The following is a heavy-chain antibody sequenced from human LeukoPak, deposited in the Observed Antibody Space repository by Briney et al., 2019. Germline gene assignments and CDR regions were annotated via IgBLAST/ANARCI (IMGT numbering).Heavy chain of an antibody. Sequence: SETLSLTCTVSGGSISSYYWSWIRQPPGKGLEWIGYIYYSGSTNYNPSLKSRVTISVDTSKNQFSLKLSSVTAADTAVYYCARVVPGPSPVVHLLSGYDSHGMDVWGQGTTVTVSS. J-gene: IGHJ6*02. V-gene: IGHV4-59*01. CDR2: IYYSGST. CDR3: ARVVPGPSPVVHLLSGYDSHGMDV. CDR1: GGSISSYY. D-gene: IGHD5-12*01.